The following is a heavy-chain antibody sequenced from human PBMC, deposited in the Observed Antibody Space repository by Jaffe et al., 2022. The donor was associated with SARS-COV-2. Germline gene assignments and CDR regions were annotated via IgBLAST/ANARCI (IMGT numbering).Heavy chain of an antibody. CDR1: GFPFRNFA. CDR2: ISGSGGVT. CDR3: ALNVDTSTTEGFGMDV. D-gene: IGHD5-18*01. V-gene: IGHV3-23*01. J-gene: IGHJ6*02. Sequence: EVQLLESGGGLVQPGGSLRLSCAASGFPFRNFAMNWVRQATGKGLECISSISGSGGVTYYADSVKGRFTISRDNYENTLFLQMNNLGAEDTAIYYCALNVDTSTTEGFGMDVWGQGTTVTVSS.